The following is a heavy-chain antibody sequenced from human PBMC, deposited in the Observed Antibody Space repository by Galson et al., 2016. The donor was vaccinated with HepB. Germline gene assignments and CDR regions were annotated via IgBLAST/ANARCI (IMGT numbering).Heavy chain of an antibody. J-gene: IGHJ2*01. V-gene: IGHV3-23*01. Sequence: SLRLSCAASGFTFNDYGMTWVRQAPGKGLEWVSGISDSGSTSYHTDSVKGRFTISRDSSKNTLYLQMTSLRAEDTAVYYCAKDRGLHHWFFDLWGRGTPVTVSS. CDR2: ISDSGSTS. CDR1: GFTFNDYG. CDR3: AKDRGLHHWFFDL.